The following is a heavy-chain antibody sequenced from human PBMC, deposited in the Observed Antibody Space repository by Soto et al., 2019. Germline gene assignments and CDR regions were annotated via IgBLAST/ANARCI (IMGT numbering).Heavy chain of an antibody. J-gene: IGHJ1*01. CDR2: ISSSSTYI. V-gene: IGHV3-21*01. CDR1: GFTFSSYS. D-gene: IGHD6-19*01. CDR3: AISSRLVGEYFQN. Sequence: EVQLVESGGGLVKPGGSLRLSCAASGFTFSSYSMNWVRQAPGKGLEWVSSISSSSTYIYYADSVKGRFTISRDNAKNSLYLQMNSLRAEDTAVYYCAISSRLVGEYFQNWGQGTLVTFSS.